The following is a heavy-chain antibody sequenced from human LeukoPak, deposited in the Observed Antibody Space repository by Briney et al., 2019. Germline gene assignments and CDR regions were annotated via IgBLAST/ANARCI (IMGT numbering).Heavy chain of an antibody. CDR2: ISSGGLTI. CDR3: ARDFDYGDYIDF. J-gene: IGHJ4*02. D-gene: IGHD4/OR15-4a*01. CDR1: GFTFSTYT. V-gene: IGHV3-48*04. Sequence: GGSLRLSCVASGFTFSTYTFNWVSQAPGKGLEWLSYISSGGLTIFYADSVKGRFTISRDNTKNSIFLDMTNLRAEDTAVYYCARDFDYGDYIDFWGQGTLVAVSS.